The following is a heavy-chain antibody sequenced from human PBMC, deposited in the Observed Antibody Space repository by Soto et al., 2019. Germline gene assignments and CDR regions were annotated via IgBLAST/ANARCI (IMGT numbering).Heavy chain of an antibody. J-gene: IGHJ6*02. V-gene: IGHV3-72*01. CDR1: GFTLSDHY. D-gene: IGHD2-2*01. CDR3: ASSVPDAAYSYDMAV. Sequence: PGGSLRLSCAASGFTLSDHYMEWVRQAPGKGLDWVGRTRNKAKGSTTEYAASVKGRLTILRDDSENSLYLQMNSLKTEDTAVYYCASSVPDAAYSYDMAVWGQGTTVTVSS. CDR2: TRNKAKGSTT.